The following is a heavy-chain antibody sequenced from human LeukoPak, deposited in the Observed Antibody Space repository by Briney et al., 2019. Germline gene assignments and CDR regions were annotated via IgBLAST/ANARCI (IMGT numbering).Heavy chain of an antibody. V-gene: IGHV1-2*02. Sequence: ASVKVSCKASGYTFTGYYMHWVRQAPGQGLEWMGWINPNSGGTNYAQKFQGRVTMATDTSTSTAYMELRSLRSDDTAVYYCARHLWFGELLSPFDYWGQGTLVTVSS. D-gene: IGHD3-10*01. CDR3: ARHLWFGELLSPFDY. CDR1: GYTFTGYY. J-gene: IGHJ4*02. CDR2: INPNSGGT.